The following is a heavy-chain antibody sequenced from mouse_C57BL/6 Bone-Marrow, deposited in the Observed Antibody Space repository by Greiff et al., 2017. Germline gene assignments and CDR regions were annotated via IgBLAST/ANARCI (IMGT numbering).Heavy chain of an antibody. CDR3: ASGGVVTLFAY. J-gene: IGHJ3*01. Sequence: VQLQQPGAELVKPGASVKLSCKASGYTFTSYWMHWVKQRPGRGLEWIGRIDPNSGGTKYNEKFKSKATLTVDKPYSTAYMQLSSLTSEDSAVYDCASGGVVTLFAYWGQGTLVTVSA. CDR1: GYTFTSYW. D-gene: IGHD2-1*01. CDR2: IDPNSGGT. V-gene: IGHV1-72*01.